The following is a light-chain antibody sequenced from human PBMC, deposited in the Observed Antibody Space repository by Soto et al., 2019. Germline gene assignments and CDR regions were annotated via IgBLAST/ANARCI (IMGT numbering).Light chain of an antibody. J-gene: IGKJ2*01. V-gene: IGKV3-11*01. CDR2: DAS. CDR3: QQRSNWPLYT. CDR1: QSVTSY. Sequence: EIVLTQSPATLSLSPGESATLSCRASQSVTSYLAWYQQKPGQAPRLLIYDASNRATGIPARFSGSGSGTDFTLTISSLEPEDLAVYYCQQRSNWPLYTFGQGTKLEIK.